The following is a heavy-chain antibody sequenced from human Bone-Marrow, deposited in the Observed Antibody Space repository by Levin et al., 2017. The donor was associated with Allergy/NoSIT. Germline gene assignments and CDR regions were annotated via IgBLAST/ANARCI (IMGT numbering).Heavy chain of an antibody. J-gene: IGHJ4*02. CDR3: ANTWAYCGKDCYTYKFDF. D-gene: IGHD2-21*02. CDR2: TSSDGGNT. CDR1: GFTFSDYA. Sequence: PGGSLRLSCAASGFTFSDYAMGWVRQAPGKGLEWVSATSSDGGNTYYAKSVKGRFTISRDNSQKMLYLEMNSLRVEDTALYYCANTWAYCGKDCYTYKFDFWGQGSLVTVSS. V-gene: IGHV3-23*01.